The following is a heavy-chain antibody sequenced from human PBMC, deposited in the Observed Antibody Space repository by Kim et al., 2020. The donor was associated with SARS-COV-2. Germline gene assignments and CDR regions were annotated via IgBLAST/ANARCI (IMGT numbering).Heavy chain of an antibody. D-gene: IGHD4-17*01. V-gene: IGHV3-21*01. J-gene: IGHJ4*02. CDR2: I. Sequence: IYDADSGKGRFTISRDNTKNALYLQRNSLRAEDTAVYYCARLASPYGGYDYWGQGTLVTVSS. CDR3: ARLASPYGGYDY.